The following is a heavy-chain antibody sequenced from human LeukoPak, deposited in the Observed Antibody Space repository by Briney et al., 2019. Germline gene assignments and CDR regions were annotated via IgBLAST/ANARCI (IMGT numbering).Heavy chain of an antibody. J-gene: IGHJ3*02. CDR1: GFTFSSYG. CDR2: ISYDGSNK. D-gene: IGHD3-22*01. V-gene: IGHV3-30*18. Sequence: HPGGFLRLSCAASGFTFSSYGMHWVRQAPGKGLEWVAVISYDGSNKYYADSVKGRFTISRDNSKNTLYLQMNSLRAEDTAVYYCAKSLGPDRSGSYDAFDIWGQGTMVTVSS. CDR3: AKSLGPDRSGSYDAFDI.